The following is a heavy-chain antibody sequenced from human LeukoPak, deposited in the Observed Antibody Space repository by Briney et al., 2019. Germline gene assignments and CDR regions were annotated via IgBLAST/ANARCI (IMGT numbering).Heavy chain of an antibody. Sequence: ASVKVSCKPSGYTFGSYGITWVRQAPGQGLEWMGWISAYGHTKLARNLQARVTVTIDTSTTTAYMELRSLSSDDTAVYFCARETASGYLGFDFWGQGTLITVSS. CDR1: GYTFGSYG. CDR3: ARETASGYLGFDF. V-gene: IGHV1-18*01. D-gene: IGHD3-3*01. J-gene: IGHJ4*02. CDR2: ISAYGHT.